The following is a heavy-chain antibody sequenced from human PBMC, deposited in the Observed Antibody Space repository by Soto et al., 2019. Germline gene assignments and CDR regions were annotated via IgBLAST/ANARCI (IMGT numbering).Heavy chain of an antibody. CDR3: AREMYTTRCDL. CDR2: IDDTGAT. D-gene: IGHD1-1*01. V-gene: IGHV4-31*03. J-gene: IGHJ4*02. CDR1: GVSISNGGYY. Sequence: QAKLQESGPGLVKPSQTLSLTCSVSGVSISNGGYYWNWIRQHPGKGLEWIGDIDDTGATYYNPSLRSRVSMSVDTSRNQFSLRLTSVTAADTAIYYCAREMYTTRCDLWGPGTLVTVSS.